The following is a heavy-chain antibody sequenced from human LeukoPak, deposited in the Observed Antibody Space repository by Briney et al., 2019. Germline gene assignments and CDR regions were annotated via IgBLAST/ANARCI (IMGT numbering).Heavy chain of an antibody. CDR2: FDGNGPNT. CDR3: AKPRTTGLGWAQFDY. CDR1: GFPFSSFA. Sequence: GSLRLSCAASGFPFSSFAMTWVRQAPGKGLEWVSGFDGNGPNTYYADSVKGRWTISRDNSRNTLYLEMNSLRPEDTAIYYCAKPRTTGLGWAQFDYWGQGSLVTVSS. D-gene: IGHD2-8*02. J-gene: IGHJ4*02. V-gene: IGHV3-23*01.